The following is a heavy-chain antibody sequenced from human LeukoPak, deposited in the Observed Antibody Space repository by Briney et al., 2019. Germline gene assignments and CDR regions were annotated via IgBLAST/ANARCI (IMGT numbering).Heavy chain of an antibody. CDR3: ARGGYSSSTVDY. V-gene: IGHV1-69*13. D-gene: IGHD6-13*01. CDR1: GGTFSSYA. J-gene: IGHJ4*02. CDR2: IIPIFGTT. Sequence: GASVKVSCKASGGTFSSYAISWVRQAPGQGLEWMGGIIPIFGTTNYAQKFQGRVTITADESTSTAYMELSSLRSEDTAVYYCARGGYSSSTVDYWGQGTLVTVSS.